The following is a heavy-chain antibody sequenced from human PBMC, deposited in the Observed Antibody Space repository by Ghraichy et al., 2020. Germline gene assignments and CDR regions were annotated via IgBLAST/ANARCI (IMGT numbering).Heavy chain of an antibody. CDR1: GGSITSSSYY. V-gene: IGHV4-39*01. CDR3: ARLNGGSTYGFDS. J-gene: IGHJ4*02. Sequence: SETLSLTCTVSGGSITSSSYYWAWLRQPPGEGLEWIGHIFYTGNTYYSPSLKSRVTISVHTSKNQFSLKLTSVTAADTAVFYCARLNGGSTYGFDSWGQGSLVTVSS. CDR2: IFYTGNT. D-gene: IGHD4-23*01.